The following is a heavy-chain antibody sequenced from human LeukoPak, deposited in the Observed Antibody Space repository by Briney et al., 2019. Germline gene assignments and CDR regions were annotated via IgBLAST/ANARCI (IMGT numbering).Heavy chain of an antibody. J-gene: IGHJ4*02. V-gene: IGHV3-21*01. CDR3: TRDLHTVIPPGGIDY. CDR2: ITETSHV. CDR1: GFTFSAYS. D-gene: IGHD4-17*01. Sequence: GGSLRLSRAASGFTFSAYSMNWVRQAPGKGLEWVSSITETSHVYYAESVKGRFTISRDNAKNLVFLQIKSLRVEDTAVYFCTRDLHTVIPPGGIDYWGQGTPVTVSS.